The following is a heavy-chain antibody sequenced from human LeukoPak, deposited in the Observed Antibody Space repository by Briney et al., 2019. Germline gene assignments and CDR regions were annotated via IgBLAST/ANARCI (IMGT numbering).Heavy chain of an antibody. CDR1: GFTFRDYD. J-gene: IGHJ5*02. D-gene: IGHD5-12*01. CDR3: AKNVDIVATFDP. Sequence: PGGSLRLSCGASGFTFRDYDMSWIRQAPGKGLEWVAFIRYDGSNKYYADSVKGRFTISRDNSKNTLYLQMNSLRAEDTAVYYCAKNVDIVATFDPWGQGTLVTVSS. CDR2: IRYDGSNK. V-gene: IGHV3-30*02.